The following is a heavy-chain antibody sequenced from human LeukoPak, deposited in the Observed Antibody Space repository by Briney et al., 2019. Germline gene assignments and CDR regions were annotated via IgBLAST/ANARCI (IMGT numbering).Heavy chain of an antibody. V-gene: IGHV3-48*04. J-gene: IGHJ4*02. CDR2: ISGSSSPT. Sequence: PGGSLRLSCVASGFTFSGYSMNWVRQAPGKGLEWISYISGSSSPTFYADSVKGRFTISRDNAKNSLYLQMNSLRAEDTAVYYCARERYSSSFDYWGQGTLVTVSS. CDR3: ARERYSSSFDY. D-gene: IGHD6-13*01. CDR1: GFTFSGYS.